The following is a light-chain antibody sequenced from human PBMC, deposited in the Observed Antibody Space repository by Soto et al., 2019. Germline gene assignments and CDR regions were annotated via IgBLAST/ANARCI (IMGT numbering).Light chain of an antibody. J-gene: IGLJ2*01. CDR2: DVN. Sequence: QSALTQPASVSGSPGQSITISCTGTNNDVGGYNYVSWYQQHPGTAPKLIIYDVNNRPSGVSNRFSGSKSGNTASLTISGLQAEDEADYYCSSYTSSSTLVFGGGTKLTVL. CDR3: SSYTSSSTLV. V-gene: IGLV2-14*03. CDR1: NNDVGGYNY.